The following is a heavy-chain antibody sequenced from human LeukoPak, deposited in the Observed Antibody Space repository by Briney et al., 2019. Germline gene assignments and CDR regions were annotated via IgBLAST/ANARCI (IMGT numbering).Heavy chain of an antibody. V-gene: IGHV4-59*12. CDR2: IYYTGST. CDR1: GGSISSYY. Sequence: SETLSLTCTVSGGSISSYYCGWIRQPPGKGLEWIGNIYYTGSTNFNPSLKSRVTISVDTSKNQFSLNLTSVTAADTAVYYCAREGGFYRPLDYSGQGTLVTVSS. CDR3: AREGGFYRPLDY. D-gene: IGHD3-3*01. J-gene: IGHJ4*02.